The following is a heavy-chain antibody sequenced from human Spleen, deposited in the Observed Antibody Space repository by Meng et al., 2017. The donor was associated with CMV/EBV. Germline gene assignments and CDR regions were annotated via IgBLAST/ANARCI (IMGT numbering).Heavy chain of an antibody. V-gene: IGHV3-11*04. CDR1: GFHFSDYY. Sequence: CASSGFHFSDYYMRRIRQAPGKGLEWVSYISSSGNTIYYADSVNGLFTISSDNANNSLYLQMNSLSAEDTAVYYCARDQVYSSSSFDYWGQGTLVTVSS. J-gene: IGHJ4*02. CDR2: ISSSGNTI. D-gene: IGHD6-6*01. CDR3: ARDQVYSSSSFDY.